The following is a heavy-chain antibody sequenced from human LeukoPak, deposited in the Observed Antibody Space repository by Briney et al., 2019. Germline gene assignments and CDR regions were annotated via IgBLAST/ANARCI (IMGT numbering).Heavy chain of an antibody. Sequence: SQTLSLTCAVSGGSISSGGYSWSWIRQPPGRGLEWIVYIYHSGSTYYNPSLKSRVTISVDRSKHQFSLKLSSVPAADTAVYYCARRIYCGGDCYHFDIWGQGTMVTVSS. CDR3: ARRIYCGGDCYHFDI. V-gene: IGHV4-30-2*01. J-gene: IGHJ3*02. D-gene: IGHD2-21*02. CDR2: IYHSGST. CDR1: GGSISSGGYS.